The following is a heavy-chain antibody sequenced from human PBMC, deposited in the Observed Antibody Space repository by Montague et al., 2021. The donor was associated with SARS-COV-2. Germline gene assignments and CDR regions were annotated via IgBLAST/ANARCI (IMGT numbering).Heavy chain of an antibody. CDR2: MHFTGKT. V-gene: IGHV4-4*07. CDR3: ARDRFDFGAGRQGTIDF. D-gene: IGHD3-10*01. CDR1: GDSITNHY. J-gene: IGHJ4*02. Sequence: SETLSLTCSVSGDSITNHYWSWIRQPAGKGLEWFGRMHFTGKTNFSPFFSSRLTMSADTSKNQFSLKLTSVTAADTAIYFCARDRFDFGAGRQGTIDFWGQGTLVTVSS.